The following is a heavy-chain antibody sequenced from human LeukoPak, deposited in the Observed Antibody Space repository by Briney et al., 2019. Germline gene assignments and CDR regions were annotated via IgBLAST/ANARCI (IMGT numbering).Heavy chain of an antibody. CDR2: ISWNSGSI. J-gene: IGHJ4*02. V-gene: IGHV3-9*01. CDR3: AKGRLVPDSSGYYPIFDY. CDR1: GFTFDDYA. Sequence: GGPLRLSCAASGFTFDDYAMHWVRQAPGKGLEWVSGISWNSGSIGYADSVKGRFTISRDNAKNSLYLQMNSLRAEDTALYYCAKGRLVPDSSGYYPIFDYWGQGTLVTVSS. D-gene: IGHD3-22*01.